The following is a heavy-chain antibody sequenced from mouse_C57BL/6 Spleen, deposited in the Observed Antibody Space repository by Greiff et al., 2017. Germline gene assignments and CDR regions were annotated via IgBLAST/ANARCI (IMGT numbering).Heavy chain of an antibody. J-gene: IGHJ2*01. CDR1: GYTFTSYW. V-gene: IGHV1-61*01. Sequence: QVQLQPPGAELVRPGSSVKLSCKASGYTFTSYWMDWVKQRPGQGLEWIGNIYPSDSETHYNQKFKDKATLTVDKSSSTAYMQLSSLTSEDSAVYYCARRGSRVYLDDWGQGTTLTVSS. D-gene: IGHD1-1*01. CDR2: IYPSDSET. CDR3: ARRGSRVYLDD.